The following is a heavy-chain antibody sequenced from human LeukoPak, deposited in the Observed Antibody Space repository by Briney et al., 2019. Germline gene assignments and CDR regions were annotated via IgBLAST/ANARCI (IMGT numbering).Heavy chain of an antibody. J-gene: IGHJ4*02. D-gene: IGHD6-13*01. CDR1: GFTVSSNY. Sequence: GGSLRLSCAASGFTVSSNYMSWVRQAPGKGLEWVSVIYSGGSTYYADSVKGRFTISRDNSKNTLYLQMNSLRAEDTAVYYCAKTSDGSWYFNYWGQGTLVTVSS. CDR2: IYSGGST. V-gene: IGHV3-53*01. CDR3: AKTSDGSWYFNY.